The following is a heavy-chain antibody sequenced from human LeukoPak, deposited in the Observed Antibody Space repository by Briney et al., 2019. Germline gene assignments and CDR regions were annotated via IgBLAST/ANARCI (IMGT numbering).Heavy chain of an antibody. D-gene: IGHD5-12*01. Sequence: SQTLSLTCAISGDSVSSNSVAWNWIRQSPSRGLEWLGKTYYRSKWYNDYAVSVKSRITINPDASKNQFSLQLNSVTPEDTAVYYCARGRGGYDPFDYWGQGILVTVSS. CDR2: TYYRSKWYN. V-gene: IGHV6-1*01. CDR1: GDSVSSNSVA. CDR3: ARGRGGYDPFDY. J-gene: IGHJ4*02.